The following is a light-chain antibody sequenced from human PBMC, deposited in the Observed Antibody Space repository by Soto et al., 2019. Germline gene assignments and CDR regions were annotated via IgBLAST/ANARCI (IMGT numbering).Light chain of an antibody. J-gene: IGLJ2*01. CDR1: GSDVGAYNY. Sequence: QSVLTQPPSASGSPGQSVTISCTGTGSDVGAYNYVSWYQQHPGKAPKLMISEVSKRPSGVPDRFSGSKSGNTASLTVSGLQAEDEADYYCSSYAASNTFAVFGGGTQLTVL. CDR3: SSYAASNTFAV. CDR2: EVS. V-gene: IGLV2-8*01.